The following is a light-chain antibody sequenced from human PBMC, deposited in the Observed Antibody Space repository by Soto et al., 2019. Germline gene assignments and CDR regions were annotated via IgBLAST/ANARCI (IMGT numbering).Light chain of an antibody. CDR3: CSYVGGSSYV. Sequence: QSALTQPRSVSGSPGQSVTVSCIGTSSDVGDYNSVSWYQQHPGKAPKLMIYDVSKRPSGVPDRFSGSKSGNTASLTISGLQAEDEADYYCCSYVGGSSYVFGIGTKV. CDR2: DVS. J-gene: IGLJ1*01. CDR1: SSDVGDYNS. V-gene: IGLV2-11*01.